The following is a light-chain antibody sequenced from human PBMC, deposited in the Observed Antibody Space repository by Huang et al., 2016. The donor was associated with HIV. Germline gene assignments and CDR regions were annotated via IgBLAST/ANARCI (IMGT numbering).Light chain of an antibody. CDR3: QQYESWRPGRLT. V-gene: IGKV3-15*01. Sequence: EIVMTQSPATLSVSPGERATLSCRASQSVGSSLAWYQQKPGQAPRLLIYGASTGATGIPARFSGSGSGTEFTLTISSLQSEDSAVYFCQQYESWRPGRLTFGGGTKVEIK. CDR2: GAS. J-gene: IGKJ4*01. CDR1: QSVGSS.